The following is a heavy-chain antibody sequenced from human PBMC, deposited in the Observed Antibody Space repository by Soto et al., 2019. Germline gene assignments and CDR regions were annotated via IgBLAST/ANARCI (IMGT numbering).Heavy chain of an antibody. Sequence: VQLLESGGGLVQPGGSLRLSCAASGFTFSSYAMSWIRQPPGKGLEWIGSIYYSGSTYYNPSLKSRVTISVDTSKNQFSLKLSSVTAADTAVYYCARLVGDFDYWGQGTLVTVSS. D-gene: IGHD1-26*01. CDR3: ARLVGDFDY. J-gene: IGHJ4*02. V-gene: IGHV4-39*01. CDR2: IYYSGST. CDR1: GFTFSSYA.